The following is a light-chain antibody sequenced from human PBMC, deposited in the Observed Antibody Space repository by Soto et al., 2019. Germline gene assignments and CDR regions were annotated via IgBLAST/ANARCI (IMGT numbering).Light chain of an antibody. CDR2: AAS. J-gene: IGKJ5*01. CDR3: QLSYTTPIT. CDR1: QSISSY. Sequence: DIQMTQSPSSLSASVGDRVTITCRASQSISSYVNWYQQKPGKAPKLLIYAASSLQSGVPSRFSGSGSGTDFTLTISSLQPEDFATDYCQLSYTTPITFGRGTRLESK. V-gene: IGKV1-39*01.